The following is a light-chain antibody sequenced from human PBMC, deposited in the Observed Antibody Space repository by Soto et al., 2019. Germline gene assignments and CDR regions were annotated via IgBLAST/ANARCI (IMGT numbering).Light chain of an antibody. CDR2: EVS. Sequence: QSVLTQPASVSGSPGQSITISCTGTSSDVGSYDYVSWYQQHPGKAPKLIIQEVSYRPSGVSNRFSGSKSGDTASLTISGLQAEDEADYYCNSYTTSTTYVSGTGTKVTVL. CDR3: NSYTTSTTYV. CDR1: SSDVGSYDY. J-gene: IGLJ1*01. V-gene: IGLV2-14*01.